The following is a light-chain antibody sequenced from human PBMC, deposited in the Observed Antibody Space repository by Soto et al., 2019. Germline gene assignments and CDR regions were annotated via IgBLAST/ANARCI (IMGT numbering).Light chain of an antibody. V-gene: IGKV3-11*01. J-gene: IGKJ5*01. CDR3: LHRRYPFT. Sequence: EIVLTQSPATLSVSPGERATLSCRASQSVSSYLAWYQKKSDEPRRLLIYDASKSAAVIPPRFSGSGSGTDFTLIISSLEHEDFAIYYCLHRRYPFTFGQGTRLEIK. CDR1: QSVSSY. CDR2: DAS.